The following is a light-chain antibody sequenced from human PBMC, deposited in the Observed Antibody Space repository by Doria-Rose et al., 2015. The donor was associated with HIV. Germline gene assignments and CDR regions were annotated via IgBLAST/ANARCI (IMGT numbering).Light chain of an antibody. Sequence: EIVMTQSPGTLSLSPGERATLSCRASQSFSSTYLAWYQQQPGQAPSLLIYHGSTRATGIPDRFSASGSGTDFTLTINRLEPEDFALYYCHQYGTSWTFGQGTKVEI. J-gene: IGKJ1*01. CDR2: HGS. CDR3: HQYGTSWT. V-gene: IGKV3-20*01. CDR1: QSFSSTY.